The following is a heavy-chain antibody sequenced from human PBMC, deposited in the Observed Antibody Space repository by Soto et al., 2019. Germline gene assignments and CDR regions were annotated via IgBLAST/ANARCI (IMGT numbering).Heavy chain of an antibody. CDR3: ARLPIYYDFWSGYYNFDY. Sequence: SVKVSCKASGGTFSSYTISWVRQAPGQGLEWMGRIIPILGIANYAQKFQGRVTITADKSTSTAYMELSSLRSEDTAVYYCARLPIYYDFWSGYYNFDYWGQGTLVTVSS. V-gene: IGHV1-69*02. J-gene: IGHJ4*02. D-gene: IGHD3-3*01. CDR1: GGTFSSYT. CDR2: IIPILGIA.